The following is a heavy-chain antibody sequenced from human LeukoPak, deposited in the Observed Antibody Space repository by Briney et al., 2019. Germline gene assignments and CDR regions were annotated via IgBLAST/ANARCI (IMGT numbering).Heavy chain of an antibody. Sequence: GGSLRLSCAASGFTFSNAWMSWVRQAPGKGLEWVGRIKSKTDGGTTDYAAPVKGRFTISRDDSKNTLYLQMNSLKTEDTAVYYCTLSLAAGLFDYWGQGTLVTVSS. CDR2: IKSKTDGGTT. CDR3: TLSLAAGLFDY. V-gene: IGHV3-15*01. D-gene: IGHD6-13*01. CDR1: GFTFSNAW. J-gene: IGHJ4*02.